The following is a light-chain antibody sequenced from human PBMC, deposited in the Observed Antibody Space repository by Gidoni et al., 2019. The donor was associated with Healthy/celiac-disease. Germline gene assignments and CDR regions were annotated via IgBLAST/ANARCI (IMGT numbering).Light chain of an antibody. Sequence: DIVLTQSPGTLSLSPGERATLSCRASQSVSSSYLAWYQQKPGQAPRLLIYGASSRATGIPDRFSGSGSGTDFTLTISSLEPEDFAVYYCQQYGSAPVTFGQGTKVEIK. CDR1: QSVSSSY. J-gene: IGKJ1*01. CDR2: GAS. CDR3: QQYGSAPVT. V-gene: IGKV3-20*01.